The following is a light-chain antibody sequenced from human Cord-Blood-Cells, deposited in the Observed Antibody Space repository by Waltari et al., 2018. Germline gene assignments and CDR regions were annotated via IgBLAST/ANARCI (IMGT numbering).Light chain of an antibody. CDR1: QSISSY. V-gene: IGKV1-39*01. CDR2: AAS. CDR3: QQSYSTPYT. Sequence: DIQMTQYPSSLSASVGDRVTITCRASQSISSYLNWYQQKPGKAPKLLIYAASSLQSGVPSRFSGNGSGTDFTLTISSLQPEDFATYYCQQSYSTPYTFGQGTKLEIK. J-gene: IGKJ2*01.